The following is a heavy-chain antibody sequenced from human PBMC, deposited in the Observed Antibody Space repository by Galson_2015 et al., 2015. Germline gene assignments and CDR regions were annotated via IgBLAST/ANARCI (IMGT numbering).Heavy chain of an antibody. CDR1: GYTFTSYY. CDR3: ARDSPIAVADPDAFDI. V-gene: IGHV1-46*01. CDR2: INPSGGST. D-gene: IGHD6-19*01. Sequence: SVKVSCNASGYTFTSYYMHWVRQAPGQGLEWMGIINPSGGSTSYAQKFQGRVTMTRDTSTSTVYMELSSLRSEDTAVYYCARDSPIAVADPDAFDIWGQGTMVTVSS. J-gene: IGHJ3*02.